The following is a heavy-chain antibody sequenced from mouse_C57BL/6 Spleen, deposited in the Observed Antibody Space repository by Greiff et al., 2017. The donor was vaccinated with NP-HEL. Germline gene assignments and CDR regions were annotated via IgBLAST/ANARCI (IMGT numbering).Heavy chain of an antibody. CDR1: GFSLTSYG. J-gene: IGHJ4*01. CDR3: ARLYYDYDVGAMDY. D-gene: IGHD2-4*01. CDR2: IWSDGST. Sequence: QVQLQESGPGLVAPSQSLSITCTVSGFSLTSYGVHWVRQPPGKGLEWLVVIWSDGSTTYNSALKSRLSISKDNSKSQVFLKMNSLQTDDTAMYYCARLYYDYDVGAMDYWGQGTSVTVSS. V-gene: IGHV2-6*03.